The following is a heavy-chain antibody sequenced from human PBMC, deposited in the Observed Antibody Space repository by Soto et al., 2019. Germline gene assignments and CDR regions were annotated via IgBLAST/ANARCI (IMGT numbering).Heavy chain of an antibody. CDR3: AHSSGVGAFDI. V-gene: IGHV2-5*02. J-gene: IGHJ3*02. CDR2: IYWDDDE. Sequence: QITLKESGPTLVRPTQTLTLTCSFSGFSLSTHGVGVGWIRQPPGKALECLALIYWDDDERYNPSLKSRLTITKDASKNQVVLILTNMDPMDTATYYCAHSSGVGAFDIWGQGTVVTVSS. CDR1: GFSLSTHGVG. D-gene: IGHD7-27*01.